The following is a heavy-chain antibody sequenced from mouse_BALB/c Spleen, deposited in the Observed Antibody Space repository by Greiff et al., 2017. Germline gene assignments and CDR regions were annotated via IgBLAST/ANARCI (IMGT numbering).Heavy chain of an antibody. CDR2: INPYNDGT. Sequence: VHVKQSGPELVKPGASVKMSCKASGYTFTSYVMHWVKQKPGQGLEWIGYINPYNDGTKYNEKFKGKATLTSDKSSSTAYMELSSLTSEDSAVYYCARSPYLGYFDYWGQGTTLTVSS. CDR1: GYTFTSYV. CDR3: ARSPYLGYFDY. J-gene: IGHJ2*01. V-gene: IGHV1-14*01. D-gene: IGHD4-1*01.